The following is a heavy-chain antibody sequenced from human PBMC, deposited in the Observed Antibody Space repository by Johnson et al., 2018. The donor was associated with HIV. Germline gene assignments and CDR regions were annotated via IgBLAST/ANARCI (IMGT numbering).Heavy chain of an antibody. D-gene: IGHD5-24*01. CDR1: GFSISDSA. CDR2: ISKDGDNE. J-gene: IGHJ3*02. CDR3: TRDWGEDGYTWGLGFDI. V-gene: IGHV3-30-3*01. Sequence: QVQLVESGGGVVQPGGSLRLSCLASGFSISDSAIHWVRQAPGKGLESVAVISKDGDNEYYADCVKGGLTVSIDHSKNTLNRQMNSLRPEDKGVYYCTRDWGEDGYTWGLGFDIWGPGTVVTVSS.